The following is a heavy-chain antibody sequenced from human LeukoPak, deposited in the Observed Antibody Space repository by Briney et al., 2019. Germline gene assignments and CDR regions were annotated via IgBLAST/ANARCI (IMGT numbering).Heavy chain of an antibody. J-gene: IGHJ6*02. V-gene: IGHV4-34*01. Sequence: SETLSLTCAVYGGSLSGYYWSWIRQPPGKGLEWIGEINHSGSTNYNPSLKSRVTLSVDTSKNQFSLKLTSVTAADTAVYYCARDGYSTPDVWGQGTTVTVSS. CDR1: GGSLSGYY. CDR2: INHSGST. D-gene: IGHD6-13*01. CDR3: ARDGYSTPDV.